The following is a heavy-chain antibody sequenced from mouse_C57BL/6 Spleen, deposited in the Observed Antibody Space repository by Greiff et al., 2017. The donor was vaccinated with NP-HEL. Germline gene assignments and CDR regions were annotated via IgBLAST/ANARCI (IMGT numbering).Heavy chain of an antibody. J-gene: IGHJ2*01. V-gene: IGHV5-17*01. Sequence: EVKLVESGGGLVKPGGSLKLSCAASGFTFSDYGMHWVRQAPEKGLEWVAYISSGSSTIYYADTVKGRFTISQDNAKNTLFLQMTSLRSEDTAMYYCAKGRDYDYYDYWGQGTTLTVSS. CDR2: ISSGSSTI. CDR1: GFTFSDYG. CDR3: AKGRDYDYYDY. D-gene: IGHD1-1*01.